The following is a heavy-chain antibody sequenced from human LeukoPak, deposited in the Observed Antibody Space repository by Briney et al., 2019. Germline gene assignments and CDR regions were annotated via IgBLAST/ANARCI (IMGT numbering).Heavy chain of an antibody. CDR3: AGPGDGYPKDYFYMDV. D-gene: IGHD5-24*01. CDR1: GASISSNSFY. Sequence: SETLSLTCTVSGASISSNSFYWGWIRQPPGKGLEWIGTIYYNGDTFYNPSLKSRLTITVDTSKDQFSLELSSVTAADTAVYCCAGPGDGYPKDYFYMDVWGKGTTVTVSS. CDR2: IYYNGDT. V-gene: IGHV4-39*01. J-gene: IGHJ6*03.